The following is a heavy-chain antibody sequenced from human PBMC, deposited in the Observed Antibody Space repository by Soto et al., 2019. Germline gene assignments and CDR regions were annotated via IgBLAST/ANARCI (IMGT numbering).Heavy chain of an antibody. CDR3: AKDLLGPGRAYGMDV. J-gene: IGHJ6*02. CDR2: ISYDGSNK. Sequence: GGSLRLSCAASGFTFSSYGMHWVRQAPGKGLEWVAVISYDGSNKYYADSVKGRFTISRDNSKNTLYLQMNSLRAEDTAVYYCAKDLLGPGRAYGMDVWGQGTTVPVSS. D-gene: IGHD7-27*01. V-gene: IGHV3-30*18. CDR1: GFTFSSYG.